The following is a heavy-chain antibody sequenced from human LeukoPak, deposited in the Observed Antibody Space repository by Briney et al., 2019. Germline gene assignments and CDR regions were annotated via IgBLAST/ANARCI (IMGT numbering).Heavy chain of an antibody. V-gene: IGHV3-11*04. J-gene: IGHJ4*02. CDR2: ISSSGSTI. CDR3: ARVGLRFLEWLLPGHFDY. CDR1: GFTFSDYY. Sequence: GGSLRLSCAASGFTFSDYYMGWIRQAPGKGLEWVSYISSSGSTIYYADSVKGRFTISRDNAKNSLYLQMNSLRAEDTAVYYCARVGLRFLEWLLPGHFDYWGQGTLVTVSS. D-gene: IGHD3-3*01.